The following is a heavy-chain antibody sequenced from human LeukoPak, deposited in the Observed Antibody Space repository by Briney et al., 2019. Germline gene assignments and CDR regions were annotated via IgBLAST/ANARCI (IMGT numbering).Heavy chain of an antibody. CDR1: GFTFSSYW. J-gene: IGHJ4*02. Sequence: GGSLRLSCAASGFTFSSYWMSWVRQAPGKGLEWVANIKQDGSEKYYVDSVKGRFTISRGNAKNSLYLQMNSLRAEDTAVYYCARQPNYYDSSGYSDYWGQGTLVTVSS. CDR2: IKQDGSEK. D-gene: IGHD3-22*01. V-gene: IGHV3-7*01. CDR3: ARQPNYYDSSGYSDY.